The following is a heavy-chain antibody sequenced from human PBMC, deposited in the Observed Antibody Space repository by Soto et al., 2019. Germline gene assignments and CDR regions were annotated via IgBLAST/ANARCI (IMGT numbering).Heavy chain of an antibody. CDR2: ISYDGSNK. V-gene: IGHV3-30-3*01. J-gene: IGHJ6*01. CDR1: GFTFSSYA. Sequence: QVQLVESGGGVVQPGRSLRLSCAASGFTFSSYAMHWVRQAPGKGLEWVAVISYDGSNKYYADSVKGRFTISRDNSKNTLYLQMNSLRAEDTAVYYCARVVVVVVAATGGMDVW. D-gene: IGHD2-15*01. CDR3: ARVVVVVVAATGGMDV.